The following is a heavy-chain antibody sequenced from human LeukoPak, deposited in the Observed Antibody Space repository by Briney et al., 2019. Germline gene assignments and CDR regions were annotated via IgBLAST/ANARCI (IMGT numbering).Heavy chain of an antibody. CDR1: GYTFNGYY. D-gene: IGHD6-19*01. Sequence: ASVKVSCKASGYTFNGYYIHWVRQAHGQGLEWMGWINPSSGATRYAQKFQDRVTMSSDTSITTAYMDLSRLRSDDTAVYYCTKDQGIAVAGTDWGQGTMVTVSS. J-gene: IGHJ3*01. CDR3: TKDQGIAVAGTD. CDR2: INPSSGAT. V-gene: IGHV1-2*02.